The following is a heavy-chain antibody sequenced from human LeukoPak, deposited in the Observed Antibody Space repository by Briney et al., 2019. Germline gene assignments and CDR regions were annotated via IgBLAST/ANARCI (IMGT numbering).Heavy chain of an antibody. CDR1: GFTFSSYA. V-gene: IGHV3-30*01. CDR3: ARDLTGWGESSGYSDY. CDR2: ISYDGTNK. J-gene: IGHJ4*02. Sequence: GRSLRLSCAASGFTFSSYAMHWVRQAPGKGLEWVALISYDGTNKFYEDSVKGRFTISRDNSKNTLFLQVNSLRAEDTAVYYCARDLTGWGESSGYSDYWGQGTLVTVSS. D-gene: IGHD3-22*01.